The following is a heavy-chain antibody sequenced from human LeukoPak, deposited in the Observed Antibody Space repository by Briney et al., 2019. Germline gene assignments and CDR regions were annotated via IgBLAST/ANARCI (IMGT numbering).Heavy chain of an antibody. Sequence: GASVKVSCKASGRTFSSYAISWVRQAPGQGLEWMGGIIPIFGTANYAQKFQGRVTITADESTSTAYMELSSLRSEDTAVYYCARAIRGAFDIWGQGTMVTVSS. CDR2: IIPIFGTA. CDR3: ARAIRGAFDI. CDR1: GRTFSSYA. V-gene: IGHV1-69*13. D-gene: IGHD5-12*01. J-gene: IGHJ3*02.